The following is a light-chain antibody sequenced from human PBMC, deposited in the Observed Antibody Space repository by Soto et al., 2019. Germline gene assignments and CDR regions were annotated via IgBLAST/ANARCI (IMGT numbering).Light chain of an antibody. J-gene: IGKJ1*01. V-gene: IGKV1-39*01. CDR1: QGISTY. CDR2: AAS. CDR3: QQSYSTTWT. Sequence: DIQMTQSPSSLSASVGDRVTITCRASQGISTYLNWYQQKPGKARKLLIYAASSLQSGVPSRFSGSGSETDFTLTISSLQPEDFATYSCQQSYSTTWTFGQGTKVDIK.